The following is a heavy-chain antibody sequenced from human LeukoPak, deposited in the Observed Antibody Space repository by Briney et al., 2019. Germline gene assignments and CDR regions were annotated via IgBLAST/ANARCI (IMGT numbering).Heavy chain of an antibody. J-gene: IGHJ3*02. Sequence: GGSLRLSCTGFGFTFRDYAVSCVRQAPGKGLECIGLIRSKVYGGTTEYAASVKGRFTISRDDSKSIAYLQMNSLKTEDTAVYYCTRDPYYFDSSGYYHHAFDIWGQGTMVAVSS. V-gene: IGHV3-49*04. CDR3: TRDPYYFDSSGYYHHAFDI. D-gene: IGHD3-22*01. CDR2: IRSKVYGGTT. CDR1: GFTFRDYA.